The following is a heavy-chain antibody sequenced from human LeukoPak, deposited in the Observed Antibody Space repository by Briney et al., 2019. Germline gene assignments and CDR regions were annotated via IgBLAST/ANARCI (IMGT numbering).Heavy chain of an antibody. Sequence: ASVKVSCKASGYTFTSYDINWVRQATGQGLEWMGWMNPNSGNTGYAQKFQGRVTMTRNTSISTAYMELSSLRSEDTAVYYCARGLYCSSTSCSTIDYWGQGTLVTVSS. CDR3: ARGLYCSSTSCSTIDY. J-gene: IGHJ4*02. V-gene: IGHV1-8*01. D-gene: IGHD2-2*01. CDR1: GYTFTSYD. CDR2: MNPNSGNT.